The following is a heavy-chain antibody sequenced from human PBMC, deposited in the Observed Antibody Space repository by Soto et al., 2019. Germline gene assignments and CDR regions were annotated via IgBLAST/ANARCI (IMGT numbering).Heavy chain of an antibody. Sequence: QVQLQELGPGLVMPSQTLSLTCTVSGGSMNSASYYWTWIRQHPGKGLEWIGYILYSGKTYYNPSLRCRGVISSDTSTSHFSLALTSVTAADTSVYYCARSYTLSLWPAPNWFDPWGQGTLVTVSS. J-gene: IGHJ5*02. CDR2: ILYSGKT. CDR3: ARSYTLSLWPAPNWFDP. CDR1: GGSMNSASYY. V-gene: IGHV4-31*03. D-gene: IGHD2-2*02.